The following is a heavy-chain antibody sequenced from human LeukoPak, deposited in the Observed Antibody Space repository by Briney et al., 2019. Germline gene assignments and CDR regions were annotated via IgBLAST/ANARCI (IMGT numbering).Heavy chain of an antibody. V-gene: IGHV3-20*04. D-gene: IGHD2-15*01. CDR2: INWRGGVV. CDR1: GFSFNDYG. CDR3: VRVGGAAFGVVVTYLDS. J-gene: IGHJ4*02. Sequence: GGSLRLSCVGSGFSFNDYGMTWVRQAPGKGLEWVSTINWRGGVVGYADSMKGRFTISRDNVKNSVYLEMNSLRVGDTALYYCVRVGGAAFGVVVTYLDSWGQGTLVTVSS.